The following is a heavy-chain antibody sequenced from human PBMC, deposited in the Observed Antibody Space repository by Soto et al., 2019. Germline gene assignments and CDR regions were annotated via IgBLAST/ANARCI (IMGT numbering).Heavy chain of an antibody. J-gene: IGHJ4*02. D-gene: IGHD2-2*01. CDR3: AKDGGAVPAHFDY. V-gene: IGHV3-23*01. Sequence: PGGSLRLSCAASGFTFSSYAMSWVRQAPGKGLEWVSTFSGSGYTTYYADSVKGRFTISRGNSKNTLYLQMNSLRAEDTAIYYCAKDGGAVPAHFDYWGQGTLVTVSS. CDR1: GFTFSSYA. CDR2: FSGSGYTT.